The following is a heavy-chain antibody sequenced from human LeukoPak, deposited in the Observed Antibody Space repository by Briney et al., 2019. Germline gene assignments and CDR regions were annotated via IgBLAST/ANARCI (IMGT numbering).Heavy chain of an antibody. CDR2: IYYSGST. Sequence: PSETLSLTCTVSGGSISSSSYYWGWIRQPPGKGLEWIGSIYYSGSTYYNPSLKSRVTISVDTSKNQFSLKLSSVTAADTAVYYCARHDEQTSSSKGLGGYYFDYWGQGTLVTVSS. CDR1: GGSISSSSYY. V-gene: IGHV4-39*01. D-gene: IGHD3-10*01. CDR3: ARHDEQTSSSKGLGGYYFDY. J-gene: IGHJ4*02.